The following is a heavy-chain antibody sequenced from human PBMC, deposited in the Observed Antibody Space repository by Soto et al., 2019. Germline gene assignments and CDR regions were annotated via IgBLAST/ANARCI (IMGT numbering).Heavy chain of an antibody. CDR2: IYGSGSV. J-gene: IGHJ5*02. Sequence: QVQLQESGPRLVQPSETLSLICSVSGGSISGYYWSWIRQPAGKGLEWIGRIYGSGSVDYHPSLMRRVTMSVDTSKNHFSLKLGTVTAADTAVYYCARDHSAKLCFGRGFDPWGQGILLTASA. CDR3: ARDHSAKLCFGRGFDP. D-gene: IGHD3-10*02. CDR1: GGSISGYY. V-gene: IGHV4-4*07.